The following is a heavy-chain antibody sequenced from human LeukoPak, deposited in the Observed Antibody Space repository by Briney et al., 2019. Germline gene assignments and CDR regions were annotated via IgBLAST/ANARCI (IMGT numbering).Heavy chain of an antibody. J-gene: IGHJ6*03. CDR3: ARLIAARGPLEPYYYYYMDV. D-gene: IGHD6-6*01. Sequence: SQTLSLTCTVSGGSISSGSYYWSWIRQPAGKGLEWIGRIYTSGSTNYNPSLKSRVTISVDTSKNQFSLKLSSVTAADTAVYYCARLIAARGPLEPYYYYYMDVWGKGTTVTVSS. CDR1: GGSISSGSYY. V-gene: IGHV4-61*02. CDR2: IYTSGST.